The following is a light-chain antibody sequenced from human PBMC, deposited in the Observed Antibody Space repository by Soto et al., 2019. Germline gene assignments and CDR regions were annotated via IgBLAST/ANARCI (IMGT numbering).Light chain of an antibody. J-gene: IGLJ1*01. V-gene: IGLV1-44*01. CDR2: SND. CDR1: SSNIGSNS. Sequence: QSLLTQPPSASGTPGQRVTISCSGSSSNIGSNSVNWYQQLPGTAPKLLIYSNDRQPSGVPDRFSGSKSGTSASLAISGLQSEDEADYYCAAWDDSLNGYVFGTGTKVTVL. CDR3: AAWDDSLNGYV.